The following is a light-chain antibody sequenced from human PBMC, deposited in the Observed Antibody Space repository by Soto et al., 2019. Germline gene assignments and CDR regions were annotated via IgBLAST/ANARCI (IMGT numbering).Light chain of an antibody. CDR2: GAS. V-gene: IGKV3-15*01. Sequence: EIVLTQSPATLSLSPGERATLSCRASQSVSSYLAWYQQKPGQAPRLLISGASSRATGVPARFSGSGSGTEFTLTINSLQSEDFAVYFCQQYDNLPLTFGPGTKVDIK. CDR1: QSVSSY. J-gene: IGKJ3*01. CDR3: QQYDNLPLT.